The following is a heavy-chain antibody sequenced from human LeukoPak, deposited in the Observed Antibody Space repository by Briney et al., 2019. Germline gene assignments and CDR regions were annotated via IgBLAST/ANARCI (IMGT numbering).Heavy chain of an antibody. J-gene: IGHJ6*03. CDR1: GYSISSGYY. CDR2: IYTSGST. V-gene: IGHV4-61*09. CDR3: AREEGSASWYYYYYMDV. D-gene: IGHD6-6*01. Sequence: PSETLSLTCTVSGYSISSGYYWGWIRQPAGKGLEWIGHIYTSGSTNYNPSLKSRVTISVDTSKNQFSLRLSSVTAADTAVYYCAREEGSASWYYYYYMDVWGKGTTVTISS.